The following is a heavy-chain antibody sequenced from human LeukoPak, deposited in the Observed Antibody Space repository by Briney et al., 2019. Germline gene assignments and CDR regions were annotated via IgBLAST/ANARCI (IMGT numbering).Heavy chain of an antibody. J-gene: IGHJ4*02. Sequence: GGFLIFSCAASGCIFSNYCISWVRQAAGGRLEWVANIKLDGSDKYYVDSMKGRFTISRDNAKNSLYLQMNSLRAEDTAVYYCARGEWEPDYWGQGTLVTVSS. CDR3: ARGEWEPDY. CDR1: GCIFSNYC. D-gene: IGHD1-26*01. CDR2: IKLDGSDK. V-gene: IGHV3-7*01.